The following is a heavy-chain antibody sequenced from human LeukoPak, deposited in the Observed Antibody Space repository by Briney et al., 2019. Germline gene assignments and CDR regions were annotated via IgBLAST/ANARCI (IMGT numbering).Heavy chain of an antibody. D-gene: IGHD5-18*01. Sequence: GGSLRLPCAAPGFTFSSYAMSWVRQAPGKGLEWVSAISGSGGSTYYADSVKGRFTISRDNSKNTLYLQMNSLRAEDTAVYYCANAPNGYSYGFNYWGQGTLVTVSS. V-gene: IGHV3-23*01. CDR2: ISGSGGST. J-gene: IGHJ4*02. CDR3: ANAPNGYSYGFNY. CDR1: GFTFSSYA.